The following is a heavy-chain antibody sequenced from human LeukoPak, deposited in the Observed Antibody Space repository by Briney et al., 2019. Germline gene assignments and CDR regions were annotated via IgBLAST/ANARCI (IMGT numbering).Heavy chain of an antibody. V-gene: IGHV4-30-4*01. J-gene: IGHJ3*02. CDR3: ARGGITMIADDAFDI. D-gene: IGHD3-22*01. CDR1: GGSISSGDYY. Sequence: PSETLSLTCTVSGGSISSGDYYWSWIRQPPGKGLEWIGYIYYSGSTYYNPSLKSRVTISVDTSKNQFSLKLSSVTAADTAVYYCARGGITMIADDAFDIWGQGTMVTVSS. CDR2: IYYSGST.